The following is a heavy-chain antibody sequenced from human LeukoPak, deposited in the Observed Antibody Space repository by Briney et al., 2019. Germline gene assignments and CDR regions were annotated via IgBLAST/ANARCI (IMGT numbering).Heavy chain of an antibody. V-gene: IGHV3-30-3*01. J-gene: IGHJ4*02. Sequence: PGGSLRLSCAASGFTFSNYAFHWVRQAPGKGLEWVAVISSDGSNQYYADSVKGRFTISRDNSKSTLYLQMNSLRAEDTAVYYCARENYCSGGSCFNFDYWGQGTLVTVSS. D-gene: IGHD2-15*01. CDR1: GFTFSNYA. CDR3: ARENYCSGGSCFNFDY. CDR2: ISSDGSNQ.